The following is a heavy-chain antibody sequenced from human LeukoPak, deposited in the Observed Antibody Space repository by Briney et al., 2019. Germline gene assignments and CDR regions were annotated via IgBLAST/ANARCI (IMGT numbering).Heavy chain of an antibody. J-gene: IGHJ4*02. CDR1: GFTFSNYG. V-gene: IGHV3-30*03. CDR2: LSYDGSQK. CDR3: ARSSQLWLSSHDY. Sequence: PGGSLRLSCAASGFTFSNYGMHWVRQAPGKGLEWVAVLSYDGSQKYYADSVKGRFTISRDNSKNTLYVQMNSLRAEDTAVYYCARSSQLWLSSHDYWGQGTLVTVSS. D-gene: IGHD5-18*01.